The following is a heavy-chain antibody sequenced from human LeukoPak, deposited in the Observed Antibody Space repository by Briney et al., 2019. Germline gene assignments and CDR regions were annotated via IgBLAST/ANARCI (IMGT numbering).Heavy chain of an antibody. Sequence: GGSLRLSCAASGLTFSSYAMSWVRQAPGKGLEWVSAISGSGGSTYYADSVKGRFTISRDNSKNTLYLQMNSLRAEDTAVYYCANCPSSTSCYNPPDYWGQGTLVTVSS. J-gene: IGHJ4*02. CDR3: ANCPSSTSCYNPPDY. CDR1: GLTFSSYA. V-gene: IGHV3-23*01. D-gene: IGHD2-2*02. CDR2: ISGSGGST.